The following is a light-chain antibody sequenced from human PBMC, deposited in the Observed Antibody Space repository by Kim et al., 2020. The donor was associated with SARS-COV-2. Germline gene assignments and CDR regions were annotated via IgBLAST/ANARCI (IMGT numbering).Light chain of an antibody. CDR1: TSNFATDH. J-gene: IGLJ2*01. CDR2: TIT. CDR3: EASDYSLNSFVA. Sequence: TISRPGATSNFATDHVTWYQPVPGTASNLHMHTITRRPSGVDVRFSGFKSDTSASLAISGFQSEDEDDYYFEASDYSLNSFVAFGGGTQLTVL. V-gene: IGLV1-44*01.